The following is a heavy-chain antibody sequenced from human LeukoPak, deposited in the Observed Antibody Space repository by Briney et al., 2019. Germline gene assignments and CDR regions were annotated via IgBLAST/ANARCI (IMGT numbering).Heavy chain of an antibody. D-gene: IGHD6-19*01. CDR1: GGSISSGSYY. V-gene: IGHV4-61*02. Sequence: SETLSLTCTVSGGSISSGSYYWSWIRQPAGKGLEWIGRIYTSGSTNYNPSLKSRVTISVDTSKNQFSLKLSTVTAADTAVYYCAGMSAGYSSGWYLGYYFDYWGQGTLVTVSS. CDR3: AGMSAGYSSGWYLGYYFDY. CDR2: IYTSGST. J-gene: IGHJ4*02.